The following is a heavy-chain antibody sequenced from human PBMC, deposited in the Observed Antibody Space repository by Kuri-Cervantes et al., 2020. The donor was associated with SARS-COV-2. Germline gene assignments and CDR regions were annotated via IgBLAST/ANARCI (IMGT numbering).Heavy chain of an antibody. CDR1: GGSISSHY. CDR2: IYYSGST. D-gene: IGHD2-21*01. V-gene: IGHV4-59*08. J-gene: IGHJ4*02. CDR3: ARVRDVVVIAPYFDY. Sequence: SETLSLTCTVSGGSISSHYWSWIRQPPGKGLEWIGYIYYSGSTNYNPSLKSRVTISVDTSKNQFSLKLSSVTAADTAVYYCARVRDVVVIAPYFDYWGQGTLVTVSS.